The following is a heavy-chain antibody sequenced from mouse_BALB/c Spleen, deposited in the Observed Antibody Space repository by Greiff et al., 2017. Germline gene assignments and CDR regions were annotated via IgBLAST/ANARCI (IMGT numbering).Heavy chain of an antibody. D-gene: IGHD6-1*01. J-gene: IGHJ2*01. CDR3: ARHEASFYFDY. V-gene: IGHV5-9-3*01. CDR1: GFTFSSYA. CDR2: ISSGGSYT. Sequence: EVKVVESGGGLVKPGGSLKLSCAASGFTFSSYAMSWVRQTPEKRLEWVATISSGGSYTYYPDSVKGRFTISRDNAKNTLYLQMSSLRSEDTAMYYCARHEASFYFDYWGQGTTLTVSS.